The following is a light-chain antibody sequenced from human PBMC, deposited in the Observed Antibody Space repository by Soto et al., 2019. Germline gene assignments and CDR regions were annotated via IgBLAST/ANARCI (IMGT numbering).Light chain of an antibody. CDR3: AAWDVSLVV. CDR1: SSNIGTNT. CDR2: SDN. V-gene: IGLV1-44*01. J-gene: IGLJ2*01. Sequence: QSVLTQPPSASGTPGQRVTISCSGSSSNIGTNTVIGYQQLPGAAPKLLIYSDNQRPSGVPDRFSGSKSGTSASLVISGLQSEDEADYYCAAWDVSLVVFGGGSKVTVL.